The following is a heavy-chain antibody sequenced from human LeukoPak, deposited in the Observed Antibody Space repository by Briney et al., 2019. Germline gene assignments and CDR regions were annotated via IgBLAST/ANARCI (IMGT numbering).Heavy chain of an antibody. V-gene: IGHV3-30*18. CDR3: AKELDYGGNSPFHY. Sequence: GGSLRLSCTASRFTFSDYGMHLVRQAPGKGLEWVAFISCDGSNKYYADSVKGRFTISRDNSKDTLYLQMNSLRAEDTAVYYCAKELDYGGNSPFHYWGQGTLVTVSS. CDR2: ISCDGSNK. D-gene: IGHD4-23*01. J-gene: IGHJ4*02. CDR1: RFTFSDYG.